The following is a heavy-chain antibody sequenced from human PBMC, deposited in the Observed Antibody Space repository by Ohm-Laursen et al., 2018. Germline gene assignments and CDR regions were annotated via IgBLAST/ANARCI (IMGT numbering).Heavy chain of an antibody. CDR3: ARGEEYGAFDF. J-gene: IGHJ3*01. D-gene: IGHD6-6*01. Sequence: ASVKVSCKASGYTFTSYYMHWVRQAPGQGLEWMGIINPSGGSTSYAQKFQGRVTMTRDTSISTAYLELSSLRSDDTAVYYCARGEEYGAFDFWGQGTMVTVSS. CDR2: INPSGGST. CDR1: GYTFTSYY. V-gene: IGHV1-46*01.